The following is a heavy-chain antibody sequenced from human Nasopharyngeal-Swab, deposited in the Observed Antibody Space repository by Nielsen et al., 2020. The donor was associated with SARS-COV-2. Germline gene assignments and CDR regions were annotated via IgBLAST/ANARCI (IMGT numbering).Heavy chain of an antibody. V-gene: IGHV3-11*01. Sequence: CQAPGKGLEWVSYISSSGSTIYYADSVKGRFTISRDNAKNSLYLQMNSLRAEDTAVYYCARGPWLTPYYFDYWGQGTLVTVSS. CDR3: ARGPWLTPYYFDY. J-gene: IGHJ4*02. D-gene: IGHD6-19*01. CDR2: ISSSGSTI.